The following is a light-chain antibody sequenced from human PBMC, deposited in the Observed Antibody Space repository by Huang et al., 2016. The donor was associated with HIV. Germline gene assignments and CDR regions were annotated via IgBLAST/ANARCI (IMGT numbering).Light chain of an antibody. V-gene: IGKV3-15*01. Sequence: EIVMTQSPATLSVSPGERVPLSCRASQSVSIDLAWYQQKPGQAPRLVIYGSSTRATGIPTRFSGSGSGTEFTLTISSLQSEDFAVYYCQQYNNWPPLTFGGGTKVEIK. CDR3: QQYNNWPPLT. CDR2: GSS. J-gene: IGKJ4*01. CDR1: QSVSID.